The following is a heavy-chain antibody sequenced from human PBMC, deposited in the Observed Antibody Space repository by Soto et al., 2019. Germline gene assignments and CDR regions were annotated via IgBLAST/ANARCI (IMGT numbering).Heavy chain of an antibody. J-gene: IGHJ4*02. Sequence: ESRSLTCIDSCGSISGSYWPWIRQPPGRGLEWIGNIYYSGSTNYNPSRMSRVTISVDTSKNQFSLKLRSVTAADTAVYYCARVGGYYGDYPNFDVWGQGALVTGSA. V-gene: IGHV4-59*01. CDR3: ARVGGYYGDYPNFDV. D-gene: IGHD4-17*01. CDR1: CGSISGSY. CDR2: IYYSGST.